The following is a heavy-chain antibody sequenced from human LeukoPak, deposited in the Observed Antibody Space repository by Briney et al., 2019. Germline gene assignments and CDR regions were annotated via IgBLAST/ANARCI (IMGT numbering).Heavy chain of an antibody. CDR1: GFTFSYYS. V-gene: IGHV3-23*01. Sequence: GGSLRLSCAASGFTFSYYSMSWVRQAPGKGLEWVSGITGSAGSTHYADSVKGRFTISGDNTKNTLYLQMNSLRAEDTAIYYCAKSSYYDSSGYYREYYFDYWGQGTLVTVSS. J-gene: IGHJ4*02. CDR3: AKSSYYDSSGYYREYYFDY. CDR2: ITGSAGST. D-gene: IGHD3-22*01.